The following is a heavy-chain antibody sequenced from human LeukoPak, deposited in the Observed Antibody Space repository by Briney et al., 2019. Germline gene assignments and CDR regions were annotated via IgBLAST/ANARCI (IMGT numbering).Heavy chain of an antibody. Sequence: GGSLRLSCAASGFTFSSYEMNWVRQAPGKGLEWVSYISSSGSTIYYADSVKGRFTISRDNAKNSLYLQMNSLRAEDTAVYYCAREGFYYDSSGYYYWGEGTLVTVSS. CDR3: AREGFYYDSSGYYY. CDR1: GFTFSSYE. J-gene: IGHJ4*02. CDR2: ISSSGSTI. V-gene: IGHV3-48*03. D-gene: IGHD3-22*01.